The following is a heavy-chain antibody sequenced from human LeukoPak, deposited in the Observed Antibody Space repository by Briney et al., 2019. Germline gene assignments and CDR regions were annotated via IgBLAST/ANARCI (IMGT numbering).Heavy chain of an antibody. CDR3: ARDSGSFHYDMDV. V-gene: IGHV1-46*02. CDR2: NFSHDGST. J-gene: IGHJ6*02. CDR1: GYSFNSHR. Sequence: ASVKVSCKTSGYSFNSHRVHWVRQAPGQGLEWMGINFSHDGSTSNTQKFQGRVTMTRDTFTSTVYMELSSLRSEDTAVYYCARDSGSFHYDMDVWGQGTTVIVSS. D-gene: IGHD3-10*01.